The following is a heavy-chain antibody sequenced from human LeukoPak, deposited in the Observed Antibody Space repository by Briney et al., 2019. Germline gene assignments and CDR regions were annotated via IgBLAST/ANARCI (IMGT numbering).Heavy chain of an antibody. D-gene: IGHD2-2*02. CDR3: ARGGGYCNSTSCYIRE. J-gene: IGHJ4*02. CDR1: GFTFSSSA. CDR2: ISYDGSDK. V-gene: IGHV3-30*04. Sequence: GSLRLSCAASGFTFSSSAIYWVRQAPGKGLEWVAVISYDGSDKYYADSVKGRFTISRDNSKNTLYLQMNSLRAEDTAVYYCARGGGYCNSTSCYIREWGQGTLVTVSS.